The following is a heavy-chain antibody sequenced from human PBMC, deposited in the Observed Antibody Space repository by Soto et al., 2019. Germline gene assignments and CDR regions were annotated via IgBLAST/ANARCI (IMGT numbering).Heavy chain of an antibody. D-gene: IGHD6-13*01. V-gene: IGHV3-30-3*01. J-gene: IGHJ6*02. Sequence: GGSLRLSCAASGFTFSSYAMHWVRQAPGKGLEWVAVISYDGSNKYYADSVKGRFTISRDNSKNTLYLQMNSLRAEDTAVYYCARERGSSWPGRAYYGMDVWGQGTTVTVSS. CDR1: GFTFSSYA. CDR2: ISYDGSNK. CDR3: ARERGSSWPGRAYYGMDV.